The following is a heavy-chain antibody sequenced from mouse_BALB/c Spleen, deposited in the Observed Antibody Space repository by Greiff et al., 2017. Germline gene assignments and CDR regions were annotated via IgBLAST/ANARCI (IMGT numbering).Heavy chain of an antibody. CDR2: IYPGDGDT. CDR1: GYAFSSYW. V-gene: IGHV1-80*01. J-gene: IGHJ1*01. CDR3: ARTIPWDFDG. Sequence: QVQLQQSGAELVRPGSSVKISCKASGYAFSSYWMNWVKQRPGQGLEWIGQIYPGDGDTNYNGKFKGKATLTADKSSSTAYMQLSSLTSADSAVYFCARTIPWDFDGWGAGTTVTVSS.